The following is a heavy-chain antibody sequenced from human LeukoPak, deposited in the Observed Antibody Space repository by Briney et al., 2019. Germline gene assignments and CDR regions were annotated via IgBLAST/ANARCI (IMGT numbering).Heavy chain of an antibody. D-gene: IGHD4-23*01. CDR3: ARGRWSGNSKWHFQH. J-gene: IGHJ1*01. CDR2: INHSGGT. Sequence: SETLSLTCAVYGGSFSGYYWSWIRQPPGKGLEWIGEINHSGGTNYNPSLKSRVTISVDTSKNQFSLKLSSVTAADTAVYYCARGRWSGNSKWHFQHWGQGTLVTVSS. CDR1: GGSFSGYY. V-gene: IGHV4-34*01.